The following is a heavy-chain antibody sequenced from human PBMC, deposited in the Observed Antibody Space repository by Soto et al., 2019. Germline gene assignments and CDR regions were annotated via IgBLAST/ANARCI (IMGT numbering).Heavy chain of an antibody. CDR3: ARESGGATATLDYYYFYMDV. V-gene: IGHV1-2*02. J-gene: IGHJ6*03. Sequence: QVQLVQSGAEVKKPGASVTVSCRSSGDTFNDYYIHWVRQAPGQGLKWMGWINPNGGVTKYAQKFQGGVTMTRDTSIRTVYMQLSWLRSDDTAVYYCARESGGATATLDYYYFYMDVWGTGTTVTVSS. CDR1: GDTFNDYY. CDR2: INPNGGVT. D-gene: IGHD5-12*01.